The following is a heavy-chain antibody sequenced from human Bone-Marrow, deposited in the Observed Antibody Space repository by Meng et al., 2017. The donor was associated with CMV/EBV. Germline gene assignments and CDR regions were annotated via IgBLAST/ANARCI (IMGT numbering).Heavy chain of an antibody. CDR3: AIGRYCSGGSCYSEDY. J-gene: IGHJ4*02. V-gene: IGHV4-34*01. D-gene: IGHD2-15*01. CDR1: GGSFSNYY. CDR2: INHRASP. Sequence: ESLKISCAVYGGSFSNYYWSWIRQSPGKGLEWIGEINHRASPNYNPSLKSRVTISGDTSKNQFSLRLTSVTAADTAVYYCAIGRYCSGGSCYSEDYWGQGTLVTVPS.